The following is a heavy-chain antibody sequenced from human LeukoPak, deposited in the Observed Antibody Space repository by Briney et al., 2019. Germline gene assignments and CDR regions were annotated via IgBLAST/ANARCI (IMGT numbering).Heavy chain of an antibody. J-gene: IGHJ4*02. CDR2: IYHSGST. D-gene: IGHD2-15*01. Sequence: SQTLSLTCAVSGGSISSGGYSWSWIRQPPGKGLEWIGYIYHSGSTYYNPSLKSRVTISADRSKNQFSLKLSSVTAADTAVYYCASSLSGAYYFDYWGQGTLVTVSS. CDR1: GGSISSGGYS. V-gene: IGHV4-30-2*01. CDR3: ASSLSGAYYFDY.